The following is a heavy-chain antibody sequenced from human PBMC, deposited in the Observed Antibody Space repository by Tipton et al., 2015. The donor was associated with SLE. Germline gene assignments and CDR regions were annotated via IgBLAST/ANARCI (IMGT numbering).Heavy chain of an antibody. J-gene: IGHJ3*02. CDR2: IYYSGST. Sequence: TLSLTCTFSGGSLISLYWNWIRQPPGKGLEWVGYIYYSGSTKYNPSLKSRITISEDTSKNQFSLKLSSVTAADTAVYYCATGGYPDAFDMWGQGAMVTVSS. CDR3: ATGGYPDAFDM. V-gene: IGHV4-59*11. CDR1: GGSLISLY. D-gene: IGHD2-15*01.